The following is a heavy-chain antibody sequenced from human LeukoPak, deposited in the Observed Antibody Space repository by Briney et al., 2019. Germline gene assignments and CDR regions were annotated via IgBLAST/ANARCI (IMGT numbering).Heavy chain of an antibody. CDR1: GYTLTEYY. D-gene: IGHD3-9*01. CDR3: ARVAGYYDILTGYFTQVYDMDD. Sequence: GAAVQDSCKASGYTLTEYYMHWVGQAAGQGLDWMGWINPWRGGTSYAEKFQGGVTMTRDTSISTAYMELSRLRSDDTALYYCARVAGYYDILTGYFTQVYDMDDWGQGTTVTVSS. V-gene: IGHV1-2*02. CDR2: INPWRGGT. J-gene: IGHJ6*02.